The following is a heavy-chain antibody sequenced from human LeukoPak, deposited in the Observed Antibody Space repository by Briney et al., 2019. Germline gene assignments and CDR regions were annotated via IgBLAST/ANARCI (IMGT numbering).Heavy chain of an antibody. CDR2: IRYDGSNK. CDR3: AKDHFSSWYGLGYFDL. D-gene: IGHD6-13*01. J-gene: IGHJ2*01. V-gene: IGHV3-30*02. CDR1: GFTFSSYG. Sequence: GGSLRLSCAASGFTFSSYGMHWVRQAPGKGLEWVAFIRYDGSNKYYADSVKGRFTISRDNSKNTLYLQMNSLSAEDTAVYYCAKDHFSSWYGLGYFDLWGRGTLVTVSS.